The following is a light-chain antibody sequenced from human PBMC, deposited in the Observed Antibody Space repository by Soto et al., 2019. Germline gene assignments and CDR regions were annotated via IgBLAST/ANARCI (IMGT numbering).Light chain of an antibody. CDR3: SSYAGNNNLV. V-gene: IGLV2-8*01. CDR2: DVS. CDR1: SSDVGGYNY. J-gene: IGLJ3*02. Sequence: QSALTQPPSASGSPGQSVTISCTGTSSDVGGYNYVYWYQHHPGKAPKLIIYDVSKRPSGVPDRFSGSKSGNTASLAVSGLQAEDEADYYCSSYAGNNNLVFGGGTKLTVL.